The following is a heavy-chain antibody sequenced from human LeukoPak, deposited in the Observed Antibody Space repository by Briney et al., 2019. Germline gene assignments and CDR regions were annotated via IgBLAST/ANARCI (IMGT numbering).Heavy chain of an antibody. CDR1: GFTFSSYA. Sequence: GGSLRLSCAASGFTFSSYAMHWVRQAPGKGLEWVAVISYDGSNKYYADSVKGRFTISRDNTKNLLYLQMNSLRAEDTALYYCARDDDATGYYRWGQGTLVTVSS. J-gene: IGHJ4*02. CDR2: ISYDGSNK. CDR3: ARDDDATGYYR. D-gene: IGHD3-9*01. V-gene: IGHV3-30-3*01.